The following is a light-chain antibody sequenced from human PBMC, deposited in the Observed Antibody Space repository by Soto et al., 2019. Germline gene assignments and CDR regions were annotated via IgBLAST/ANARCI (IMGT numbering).Light chain of an antibody. CDR1: ESLLHSGGNTY. CDR2: QIS. CDR3: MQSSQLRT. J-gene: IGKJ1*01. V-gene: IGKV2-24*01. Sequence: DIVLTQSPLSLPVTLGQPASLSCRSSESLLHSGGNTYLSWLHQRPGQPPRLLIYQISERLTGVPDIFSGSGAGTNFTRRISRVEAEDVGIFFCMQSSQLRTVGQGTKVEIK.